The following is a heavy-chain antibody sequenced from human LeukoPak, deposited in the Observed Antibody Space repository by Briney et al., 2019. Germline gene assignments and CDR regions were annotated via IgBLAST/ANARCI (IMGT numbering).Heavy chain of an antibody. V-gene: IGHV1-8*01. J-gene: IGHJ6*02. CDR1: GYTFTSYD. CDR3: ARGRTVTQGRLRYYYYGMDV. Sequence: ASVKVSSKASGYTFTSYDINWVRQATGQGLEWMGWMNPNSGNTGYAQKFQGRVTMTRNTSISTAYMELSSLRSEDTAVYYCARGRTVTQGRLRYYYYGMDVWGQGTTVTVSS. CDR2: MNPNSGNT. D-gene: IGHD4-17*01.